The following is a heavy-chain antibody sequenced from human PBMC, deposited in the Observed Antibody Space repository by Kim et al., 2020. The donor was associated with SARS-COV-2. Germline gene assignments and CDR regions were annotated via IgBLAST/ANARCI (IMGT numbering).Heavy chain of an antibody. CDR3: ARATVTSRTEFDY. D-gene: IGHD4-17*01. V-gene: IGHV3-30*04. CDR2: ISYDGSNK. CDR1: GFTFSSYA. Sequence: LSLTCAASGFTFSSYAMHWVRQAPGKGLEWVAVISYDGSNKYYADSVKGRFTISRDNSKNTLYLQMNSLRAEDTAVYYCARATVTSRTEFDYWGQGT. J-gene: IGHJ4*02.